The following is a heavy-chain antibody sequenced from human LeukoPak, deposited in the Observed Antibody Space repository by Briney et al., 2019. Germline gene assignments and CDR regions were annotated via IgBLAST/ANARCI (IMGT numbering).Heavy chain of an antibody. CDR3: ASEYSSGWAVPGY. CDR1: GFTFSSYS. D-gene: IGHD6-19*01. Sequence: GGSLRLSCAASGFTFSSYSMNWVRQAPGKGLEWVSSIISSSSYIYYADSVKGRFTISRDNAKNSLYLQINSLRAEDTAVYYCASEYSSGWAVPGYWGQGTLVTVSS. CDR2: IISSSSYI. J-gene: IGHJ4*02. V-gene: IGHV3-21*01.